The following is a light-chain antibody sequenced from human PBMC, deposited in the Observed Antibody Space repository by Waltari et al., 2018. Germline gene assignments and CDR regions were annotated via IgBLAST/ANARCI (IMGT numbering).Light chain of an antibody. Sequence: QSALTQPASVPGSPGQSITISCTGTSSDVGGYNYVPWYQQHPGKAPNLMIYDVSNRPSGVSNRFSGSKSGNTASLTISGLQAEDEADYYCSSYTSSSTVVFGGGTKLTVL. J-gene: IGLJ2*01. CDR2: DVS. V-gene: IGLV2-14*03. CDR3: SSYTSSSTVV. CDR1: SSDVGGYNY.